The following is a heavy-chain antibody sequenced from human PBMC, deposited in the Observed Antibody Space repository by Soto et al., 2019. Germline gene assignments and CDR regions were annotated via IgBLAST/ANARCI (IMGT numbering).Heavy chain of an antibody. J-gene: IGHJ5*02. CDR2: ISSSSSTI. V-gene: IGHV3-48*01. CDR1: GFTFSSYS. D-gene: IGHD2-15*01. CDR3: ARDNPFVVVSTTWFDP. Sequence: PGGSLRLSCAASGFTFSSYSMNWVRQAPGKGLEWVSYISSSSSTIYYADSVKGRFTISRDNVKNSLYLQMNSLRAEDTAVYYCARDNPFVVVSTTWFDPWGQGNLVTVSS.